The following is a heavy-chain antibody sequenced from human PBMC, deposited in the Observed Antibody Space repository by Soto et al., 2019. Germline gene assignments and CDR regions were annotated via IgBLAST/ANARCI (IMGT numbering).Heavy chain of an antibody. V-gene: IGHV3-23*01. CDR1: GFTFGSYA. CDR2: ISGSGGST. D-gene: IGHD1-26*01. J-gene: IGHJ6*02. CDR3: AKVGPGAPTFTDYYYYGLDV. Sequence: LRLSCAASGFTFGSYAMNWVRQAPGKGLEWVSGISGSGGSTYYADSVKGRVTISRDNSKNTLYLQMNSLRAEDTAIYYCAKVGPGAPTFTDYYYYGLDVWGQGTTVTVSS.